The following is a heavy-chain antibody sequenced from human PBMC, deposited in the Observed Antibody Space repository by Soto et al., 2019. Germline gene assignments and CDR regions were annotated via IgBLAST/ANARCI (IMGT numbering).Heavy chain of an antibody. CDR1: GASISSGDSY. CDR3: AREPYCTSATCFIHFDS. J-gene: IGHJ4*02. Sequence: QVQLQESGPGLVKPSQTLSLTCAVSGASISSGDSYWSWIRQGPGKGLEWIGYIFHTGSTYYNPSLTSRVTISLDSSKNQFSLKLTSATAADTAVYFCAREPYCTSATCFIHFDSWGQGSLVTVSS. CDR2: IFHTGST. V-gene: IGHV4-31*11. D-gene: IGHD2-2*01.